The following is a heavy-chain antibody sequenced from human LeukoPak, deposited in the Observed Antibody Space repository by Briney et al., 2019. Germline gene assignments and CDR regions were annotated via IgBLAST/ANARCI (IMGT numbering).Heavy chain of an antibody. CDR1: GYTFTGYY. J-gene: IGHJ6*03. D-gene: IGHD2-15*01. V-gene: IGHV1-2*02. CDR3: ARDVGFVVVVTTYYMDV. CDR2: INPNSGGT. Sequence: ASVKVSCKASGYTFTGYYMHWVRQAPGQGLEWMGWINPNSGGTNYAQKFQGRVTMTRDTSISTAYMELSRLRSDDAAVYYCARDVGFVVVVTTYYMDVWGKGTTVTVSS.